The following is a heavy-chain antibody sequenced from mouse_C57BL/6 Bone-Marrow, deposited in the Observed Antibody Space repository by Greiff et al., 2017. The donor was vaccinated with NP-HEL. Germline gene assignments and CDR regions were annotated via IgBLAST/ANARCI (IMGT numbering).Heavy chain of an antibody. CDR3: ARDYYDPFCYAMDY. CDR2: IYPGSGNT. Sequence: QVQLQQSGPELVKPGASVKISCKASGYSFTSYYIHWVKQRPGQGLEWIGWIYPGSGNTKYNEKFKGKATLTADTSSSTAYMQLSSLTSEDSAVYYCARDYYDPFCYAMDYWGQGTSVTVSS. J-gene: IGHJ4*01. CDR1: GYSFTSYY. D-gene: IGHD2-4*01. V-gene: IGHV1-66*01.